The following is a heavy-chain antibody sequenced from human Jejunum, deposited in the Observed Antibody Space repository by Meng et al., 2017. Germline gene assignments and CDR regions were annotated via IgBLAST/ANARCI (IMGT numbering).Heavy chain of an antibody. CDR2: IYHSGTT. CDR3: ATRTRDSFDY. CDR1: GCSITGTNW. V-gene: IGHV4-4*02. J-gene: IGHJ4*02. Sequence: HVQLQESGPGLVSPSGTLSFSCSVSGCSITGTNWWTWVRQAPGKGLVWIGEIYHSGTTNYNPSLKSRVAISADKSKNQFSLNLYSLSAADTAVYYCATRTRDSFDYWGQGSLVTVSS. D-gene: IGHD1-7*01.